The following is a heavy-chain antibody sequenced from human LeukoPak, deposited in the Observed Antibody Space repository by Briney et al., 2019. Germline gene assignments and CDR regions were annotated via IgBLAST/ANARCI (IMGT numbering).Heavy chain of an antibody. J-gene: IGHJ3*02. CDR3: ARDYYDSRGEAFDI. Sequence: PSETLSLTCTVSGDSIGSHYWSWIRQPQGKGLEWIGYIFYVGSTNYNPYLKSRVTISVDTSKNQFSLKLNSVTAADTAVYYCARDYYDSRGEAFDIWGQGTMVTVSS. V-gene: IGHV4-59*11. D-gene: IGHD3-22*01. CDR2: IFYVGST. CDR1: GDSIGSHY.